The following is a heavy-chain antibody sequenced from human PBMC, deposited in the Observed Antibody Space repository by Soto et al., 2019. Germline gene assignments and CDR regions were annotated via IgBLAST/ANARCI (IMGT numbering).Heavy chain of an antibody. CDR2: IYYSGST. CDR3: ARGSFIAAAGTSGFDYYYYGMDV. Sequence: SETLSLTCTVSGGSISSGGYYWSWIRQHPGKGLEWIGYIYYSGSTYYNPSLKSRVTISVDTSKNQFSLKLSSVTAADTAVYYCARGSFIAAAGTSGFDYYYYGMDVWGQGTTVTVSS. V-gene: IGHV4-31*03. CDR1: GGSISSGGYY. J-gene: IGHJ6*02. D-gene: IGHD6-13*01.